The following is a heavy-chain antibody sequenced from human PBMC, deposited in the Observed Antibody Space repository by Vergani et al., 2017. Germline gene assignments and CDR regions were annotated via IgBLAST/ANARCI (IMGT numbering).Heavy chain of an antibody. CDR3: AKSDGWGSPVGFDY. V-gene: IGHV3-30*18. J-gene: IGHJ4*02. CDR1: GFTFSSYG. D-gene: IGHD3-16*01. Sequence: QVQLVESGGGVVQPGRSLRLSCAASGFTFSSYGMHWVRQAPGKGLEWVAVISYDGSNKYYAVSVKGRFTISRDISKNTLYLQMNSLRAEDTAVYYCAKSDGWGSPVGFDYWGQGTLVTVSS. CDR2: ISYDGSNK.